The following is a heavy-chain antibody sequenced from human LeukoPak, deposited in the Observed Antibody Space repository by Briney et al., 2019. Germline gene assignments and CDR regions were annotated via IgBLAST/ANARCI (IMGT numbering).Heavy chain of an antibody. CDR1: GFPFSNYA. V-gene: IGHV3-64*02. CDR3: ARGLRAYYYYGMDV. Sequence: GGSWRLSGAASGFPFSNYARHWVRKVPGEGLEFVSAISSNGGSTYYADSVKGRFTISRDNSKNTLFLQMGSLRVEDMAVYYCARGLRAYYYYGMDVWGQGTTVTVSS. J-gene: IGHJ6*02. CDR2: ISSNGGST. D-gene: IGHD3-3*01.